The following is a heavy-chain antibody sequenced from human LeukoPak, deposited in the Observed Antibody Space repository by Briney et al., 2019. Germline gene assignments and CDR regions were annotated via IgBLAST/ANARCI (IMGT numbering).Heavy chain of an antibody. CDR3: AKAGGVVVTATYFDY. D-gene: IGHD2-21*02. Sequence: HAGGSLRLSCAASGFTFSSYGMHWVRQAPGKGLEWVAVISYDGSNKYYADSVKGRFTISRDNSKNTLYLQMNSLRAEDTAVYYCAKAGGVVVTATYFDYWGQGTLVTVSS. CDR2: ISYDGSNK. V-gene: IGHV3-30*18. CDR1: GFTFSSYG. J-gene: IGHJ4*02.